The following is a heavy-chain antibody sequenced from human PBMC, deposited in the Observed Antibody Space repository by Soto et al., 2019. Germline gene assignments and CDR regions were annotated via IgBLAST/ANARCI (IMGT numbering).Heavy chain of an antibody. CDR1: GYTFTSYY. J-gene: IGHJ6*02. CDR2: INPSGGST. D-gene: IGHD5-12*01. V-gene: IGHV1-46*01. Sequence: QVQLVQSGAEVKKPGASVKVSCKASGYTFTSYYMHWVRQAPGQGLGWMGIINPSGGSTSYAQKFQGRGTMTRDTSTSTVYMELSSLRSDDTAVYYCGGEQRATIENDYYGYGLDVWGQGTTVTVSS. CDR3: GGEQRATIENDYYGYGLDV.